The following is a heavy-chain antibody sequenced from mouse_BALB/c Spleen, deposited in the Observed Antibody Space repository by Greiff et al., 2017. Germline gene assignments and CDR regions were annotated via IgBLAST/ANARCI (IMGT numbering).Heavy chain of an antibody. J-gene: IGHJ3*01. CDR1: GFSLTSYG. CDR2: IWAGGST. CDR3: AREDSGYGFAY. V-gene: IGHV2-9*02. Sequence: VKLMESGPGLVAPSQSLSITCTVSGFSLTSYGVHWVRQPPGKGLEWLGVIWAGGSTNYNSALMSRLSISKDNSKSQVFLKMNSLQTDDTAMYYCAREDSGYGFAYWGQGTLVTVSA. D-gene: IGHD2-14*01.